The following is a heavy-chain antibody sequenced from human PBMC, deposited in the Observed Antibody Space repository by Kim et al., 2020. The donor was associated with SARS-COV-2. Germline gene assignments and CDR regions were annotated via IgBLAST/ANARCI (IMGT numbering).Heavy chain of an antibody. Sequence: SETLSLTCTVSGYSISSGYYWGWIRQPPGKGLEWIGSIYHSGSTYYNPSLKSRVTISVDTSKNQFSLKLSSVTAADTAVYYCARDYDYDSRGFDYWGQGTLVTVSS. CDR2: IYHSGST. D-gene: IGHD3-22*01. J-gene: IGHJ4*02. CDR3: ARDYDYDSRGFDY. CDR1: GYSISSGYY. V-gene: IGHV4-38-2*02.